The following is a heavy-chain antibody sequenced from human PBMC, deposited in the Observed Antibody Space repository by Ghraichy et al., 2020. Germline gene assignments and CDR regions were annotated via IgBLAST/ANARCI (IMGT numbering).Heavy chain of an antibody. J-gene: IGHJ6*02. D-gene: IGHD7-27*01. V-gene: IGHV3-66*01. CDR3: ARDLLGIGFSYGMDV. Sequence: GGSLRLSCAASGFTVSSNYMSWVRQAPGKGLEWVSVIYSGGSTYYADSVKGRFTISRDNSKNTLYLQMNSLRAEDTAVYYCARDLLGIGFSYGMDVWGQGTTVTVSS. CDR1: GFTVSSNY. CDR2: IYSGGST.